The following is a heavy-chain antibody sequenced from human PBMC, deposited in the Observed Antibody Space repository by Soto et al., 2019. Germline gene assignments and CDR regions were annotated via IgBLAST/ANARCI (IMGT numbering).Heavy chain of an antibody. CDR2: ISCNSGNI. CDR1: GFTFDDYA. J-gene: IGHJ6*02. CDR3: ARDRGVYGMDV. V-gene: IGHV3-9*01. Sequence: SLRLSCAASGFTFDDYAMHWVRQAPGKGLEWVSSISCNSGNIDYADSVKGRFTISRDNAKNSLYLQMNSLRAEDTAVYYCARDRGVYGMDVWGQGTTVTVSS.